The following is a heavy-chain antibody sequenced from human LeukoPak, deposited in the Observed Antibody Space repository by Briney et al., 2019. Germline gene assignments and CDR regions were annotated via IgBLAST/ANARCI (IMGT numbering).Heavy chain of an antibody. CDR3: AMGGGVAAAGAFDV. J-gene: IGHJ3*01. V-gene: IGHV1-69*05. CDR2: IIPIFGTA. CDR1: GGTFSSYA. Sequence: ASVKVSCKASGGTFSSYAISWVRQAPGQGLEWMGGIIPIFGTANYAQKFQGRVTITTDESTSTAYMELSSLRSEDTAVYYCAMGGGVAAAGAFDVWGQGTMVTVSS. D-gene: IGHD6-13*01.